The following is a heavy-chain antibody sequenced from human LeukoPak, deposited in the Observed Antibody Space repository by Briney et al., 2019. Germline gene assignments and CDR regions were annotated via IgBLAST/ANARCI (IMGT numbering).Heavy chain of an antibody. V-gene: IGHV3-30*04. D-gene: IGHD3-22*01. CDR3: AREGSYSDSSGYYRNFDN. Sequence: PGGSLRLSCAASGFTFSSYAMHWVRQAPGKGLEWVAVISYDGSNKYYADSVKGRFTISRDNSKNTLYLQMNSLRPEDTALYYCAREGSYSDSSGYYRNFDNWGQGTLVAVSS. CDR1: GFTFSSYA. CDR2: ISYDGSNK. J-gene: IGHJ4*02.